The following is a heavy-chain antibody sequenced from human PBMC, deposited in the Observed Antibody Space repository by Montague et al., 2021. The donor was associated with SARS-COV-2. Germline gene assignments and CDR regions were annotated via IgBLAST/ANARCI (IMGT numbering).Heavy chain of an antibody. CDR1: GGSISSYSFY. D-gene: IGHD7-27*01. CDR2: IYYSGTT. Sequence: SETLSFTCTVSGGSISSYSFYWGWIRQPPGKGLEWTGTIYYSGTTYYNPSLKSRVTISVDTSKNQFSLNLSSVTAADTAVYYCARPRGVGTYDIWGQGTMVTVSS. J-gene: IGHJ3*02. V-gene: IGHV4-39*01. CDR3: ARPRGVGTYDI.